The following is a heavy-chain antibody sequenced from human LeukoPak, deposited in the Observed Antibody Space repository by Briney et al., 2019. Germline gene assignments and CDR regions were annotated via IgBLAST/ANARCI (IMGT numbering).Heavy chain of an antibody. CDR1: GYTFTGYY. CDR2: INPNSGGT. D-gene: IGHD3-22*01. CDR3: ARDYVPNPTVTMTQATDY. V-gene: IGHV1-2*02. J-gene: IGHJ4*02. Sequence: ASVKVSCKASGYTFTGYYMHWVRQAPGQGLEWMGWINPNSGGTNYAQKFQGRVTMTRDMSTSTVYMELSSLRSEDTAVYYCARDYVPNPTVTMTQATDYWGQGTLVTVSS.